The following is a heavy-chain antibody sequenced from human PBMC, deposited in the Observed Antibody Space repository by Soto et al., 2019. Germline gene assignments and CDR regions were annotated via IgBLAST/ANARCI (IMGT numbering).Heavy chain of an antibody. CDR2: ISANNGDT. V-gene: IGHV1-18*01. CDR1: GYTFTSYA. J-gene: IGHJ4*02. CDR3: AKLRRHHQAWDYLDY. Sequence: GASVKLSCKASGYTFTSYAIRWVRQAPGQGLEWMGWISANNGDTNYAQKFQGRVTMTTDTSTSTAYMELSSLRSDDTAVYYCAKLRRHHQAWDYLDYWGQGTLVTVSS. D-gene: IGHD1-26*01.